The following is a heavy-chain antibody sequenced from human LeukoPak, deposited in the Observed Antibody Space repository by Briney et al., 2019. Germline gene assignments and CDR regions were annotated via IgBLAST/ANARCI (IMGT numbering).Heavy chain of an antibody. CDR3: AKGNGAPNWFES. CDR1: GFTFRSYG. D-gene: IGHD1-1*01. J-gene: IGHJ5*01. Sequence: GGSLRLSCAASGFTFRSYGMHWVRQAPGKGLEWVAFISYDGSNDNYADSVKGRFTISRDNSKNTVDLQMKGLRTEDTAVYYSAKGNGAPNWFESWGQGSLVTVSS. V-gene: IGHV3-30*18. CDR2: ISYDGSND.